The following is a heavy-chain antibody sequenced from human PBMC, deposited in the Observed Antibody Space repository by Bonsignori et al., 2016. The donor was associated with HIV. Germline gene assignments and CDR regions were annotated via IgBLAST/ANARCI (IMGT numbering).Heavy chain of an antibody. D-gene: IGHD3-3*01. J-gene: IGHJ4*02. Sequence: SETLSLTCAVYGGSFSGYYWSWIRQPPGKGLEWIGEINHSGSTNYNPSLKSRVTISVDTSKNQFSLKLSSVTAADTAVYYCAREPITIFGVVRGIDYWGPGNPGHRLL. CDR3: AREPITIFGVVRGIDY. V-gene: IGHV4-34*01. CDR2: INHSGST. CDR1: GGSFSGYY.